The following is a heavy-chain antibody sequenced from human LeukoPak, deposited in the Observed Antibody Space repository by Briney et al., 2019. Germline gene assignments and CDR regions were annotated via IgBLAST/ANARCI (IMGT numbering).Heavy chain of an antibody. CDR2: ISAYNGNT. Sequence: ASVKVSCKASGYTFTSYYMHWVRQAPGQGLEWMGWISAYNGNTKSAQKFQGRVTMTTDTSTNTAYMELRSLRSDGTAVFYCVRDLGVDTSMIFFDYWGQGTLVTVSS. D-gene: IGHD5-18*01. CDR1: GYTFTSYY. V-gene: IGHV1-18*04. J-gene: IGHJ4*02. CDR3: VRDLGVDTSMIFFDY.